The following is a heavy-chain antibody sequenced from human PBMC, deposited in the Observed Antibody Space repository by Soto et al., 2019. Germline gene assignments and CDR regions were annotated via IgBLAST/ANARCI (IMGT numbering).Heavy chain of an antibody. CDR2: ISAYNGNT. D-gene: IGHD3-22*01. Sequence: ASVKVSCKASGYTFTSYCISWVRQAPGQGLEWMGWISAYNGNTNYAQKLQGRVTMTTDTSTSTAYMELRSLRSDDTAVYYCARGFELLDYYDSSGDWFDPWGQGTLVTVSS. V-gene: IGHV1-18*01. J-gene: IGHJ5*02. CDR1: GYTFTSYC. CDR3: ARGFELLDYYDSSGDWFDP.